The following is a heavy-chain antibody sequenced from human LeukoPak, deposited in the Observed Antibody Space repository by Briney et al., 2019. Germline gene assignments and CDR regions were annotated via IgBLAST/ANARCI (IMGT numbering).Heavy chain of an antibody. Sequence: PGGSLRLSCAAPGFTFSSYGMHWVRQAPGKGLEWVSSISSSSSYIYYADSVKGRFTISRDNAKNSLYLQMNSLRAEDTAVYYCATATLGSGSYSSYWGQGTLVTVSS. CDR1: GFTFSSYG. D-gene: IGHD1-26*01. CDR3: ATATLGSGSYSSY. V-gene: IGHV3-21*01. J-gene: IGHJ4*02. CDR2: ISSSSSYI.